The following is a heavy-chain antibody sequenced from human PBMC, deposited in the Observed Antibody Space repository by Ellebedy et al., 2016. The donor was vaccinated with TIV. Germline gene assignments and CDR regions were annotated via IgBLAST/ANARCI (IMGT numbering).Heavy chain of an antibody. CDR1: GGSITNYY. J-gene: IGHJ6*02. D-gene: IGHD1-26*01. CDR2: IYYSGST. CDR3: ARDRWELLPDYYHYGMDV. Sequence: MPGGSLRLSCTVSGGSITNYYWTWIRQPPGKGLEWIGDIYYSGSTNYNPSLKSRVTISVDTSKNQFSLKLSSVTAADTAVYYCARDRWELLPDYYHYGMDVWGQGTTVTVSS. V-gene: IGHV4-59*01.